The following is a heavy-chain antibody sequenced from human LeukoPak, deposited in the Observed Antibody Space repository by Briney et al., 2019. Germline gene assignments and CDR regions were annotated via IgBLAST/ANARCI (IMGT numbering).Heavy chain of an antibody. V-gene: IGHV3-9*01. CDR1: GFTFDDYA. CDR3: AREGIGSGNLI. Sequence: GGSLRLSCAASGFTFDDYAMHWVRQAPGKGLEWVSGISWNSGSIGYADSVKGRFTISRDNAKNSLYLQMNSLRAEDTAVYYCAREGIGSGNLIWGQGTMVTVSS. J-gene: IGHJ3*02. CDR2: ISWNSGSI. D-gene: IGHD3-10*01.